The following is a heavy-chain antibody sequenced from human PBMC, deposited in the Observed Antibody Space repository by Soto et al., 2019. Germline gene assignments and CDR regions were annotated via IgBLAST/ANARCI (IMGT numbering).Heavy chain of an antibody. CDR1: GYSFAGYW. V-gene: IGHV5-10-1*01. J-gene: IGHJ4*02. D-gene: IGHD2-8*01. CDR2: IDPSDSQT. CDR3: ARQIYDSDNGTNFQYYFDS. Sequence: GESLKISCKGSGYSFAGYWITWVRQKPGKGLEWMGRIDPSDSQTYYSPSFRGHVTISATKSITTVFLQWSSLRASDTAMYYCARQIYDSDNGTNFQYYFDSWGQGTPVTFSS.